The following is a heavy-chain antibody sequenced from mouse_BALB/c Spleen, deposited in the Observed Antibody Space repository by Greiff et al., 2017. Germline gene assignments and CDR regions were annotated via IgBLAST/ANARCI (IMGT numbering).Heavy chain of an antibody. J-gene: IGHJ1*01. CDR2: INPYNDGT. D-gene: IGHD2-14*01. V-gene: IGHV1-14*01. Sequence: VQLQQSGPELVKPGASVKMSCKASGYTFTSYVMHWVKQKPGQGLEWIGYINPYNDGTKYNEKFKGKATLTSDKSSSTAYMELSSLTSEDAAVYYCARSHAYRYGYFDVWGAGTTVTVSS. CDR3: ARSHAYRYGYFDV. CDR1: GYTFTSYV.